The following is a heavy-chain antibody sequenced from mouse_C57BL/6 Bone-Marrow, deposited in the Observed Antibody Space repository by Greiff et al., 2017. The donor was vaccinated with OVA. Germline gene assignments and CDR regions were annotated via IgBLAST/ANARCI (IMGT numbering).Heavy chain of an antibody. D-gene: IGHD2-2*01. CDR2: ISDGGSYT. CDR1: GFTFSSYA. J-gene: IGHJ2*01. Sequence: EVKVVESGGGLVKPGGSLKLSCAASGFTFSSYAMSWVRQTPEKRLEWVATISDGGSYTYYPDNVKGRFTISRDNAKNNLYLQMSHLKSEDTAMYYYARDLGWLPFDYWGQGTTLTVSS. CDR3: ARDLGWLPFDY. V-gene: IGHV5-4*01.